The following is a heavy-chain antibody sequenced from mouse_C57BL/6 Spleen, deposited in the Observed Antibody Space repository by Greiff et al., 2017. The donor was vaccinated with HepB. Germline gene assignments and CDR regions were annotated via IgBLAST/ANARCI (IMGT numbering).Heavy chain of an antibody. D-gene: IGHD2-5*01. CDR3: ARDSNWFAY. CDR2: INPGSGGT. V-gene: IGHV1-54*01. J-gene: IGHJ3*01. Sequence: VQLQQSGAELVRPGTSVKVSCKASGYAFTNYLIEWVKQRPGQGLDWIGVINPGSGGTNYNEKFKGKSTLTADKSSSTAYMQLSSLTSEDSAVYFCARDSNWFAYWGQGTLVTVSA. CDR1: GYAFTNYL.